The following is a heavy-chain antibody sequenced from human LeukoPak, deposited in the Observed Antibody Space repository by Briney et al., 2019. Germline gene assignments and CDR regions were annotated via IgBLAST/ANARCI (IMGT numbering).Heavy chain of an antibody. J-gene: IGHJ4*02. CDR3: ARLKRDYDILTGYYTHFDY. Sequence: GSLRLSCAASGFTFSSYAMTWVRQAPGKGLEWIGYIYYSGSTNYNPSLKSRVTISVDTSKNQFSLKLSSVTAADTAVYYCARLKRDYDILTGYYTHFDYWGQGTLVTVSS. V-gene: IGHV4-59*01. D-gene: IGHD3-9*01. CDR1: GFTFSSYA. CDR2: IYYSGST.